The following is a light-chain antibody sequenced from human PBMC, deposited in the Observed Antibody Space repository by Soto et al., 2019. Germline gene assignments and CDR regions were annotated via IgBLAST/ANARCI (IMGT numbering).Light chain of an antibody. Sequence: ETVMTQSPGTPSVSPGERATLSCRASQSVSSNLAWYQQKPGQAPRLLIYDASTRATGIPARFSGSGSGTEFTVTISSLQSEYFAVYYCQQYDNWSWTFGQGTKVEIK. V-gene: IGKV3-15*01. CDR2: DAS. CDR1: QSVSSN. CDR3: QQYDNWSWT. J-gene: IGKJ1*01.